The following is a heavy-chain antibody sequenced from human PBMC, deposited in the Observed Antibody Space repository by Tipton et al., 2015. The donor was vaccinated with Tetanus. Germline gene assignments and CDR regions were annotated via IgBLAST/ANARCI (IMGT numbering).Heavy chain of an antibody. J-gene: IGHJ6*02. V-gene: IGHV5-51*01. Sequence: VQLVQSGAEVKKPGESLRISCKGSGYNFISYWIAWVRHMPGKGLEWMGVIYPADSDIRSSPSFQGQVTMSVDKSTSTAYLQWRSLKASDTAMYYCARHSGGSEIGYYDDMDVWGQGTTVTVSS. CDR1: GYNFISYW. CDR3: ARHSGGSEIGYYDDMDV. D-gene: IGHD3-10*01. CDR2: IYPADSDI.